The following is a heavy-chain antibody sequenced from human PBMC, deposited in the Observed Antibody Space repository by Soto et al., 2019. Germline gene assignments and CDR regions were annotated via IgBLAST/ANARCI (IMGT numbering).Heavy chain of an antibody. Sequence: EVQLVESGGGLVQPGGSLRLSCAASGFTFSSYWMSWVRQAPGKGLEWVANIKQDGSEKYYVDSAKGRFTISRDNAKNSLFLQMNSLRAEDTAVYYCAREGDGWNDDGWFDPWGQGTLVTVSS. J-gene: IGHJ5*02. CDR3: AREGDGWNDDGWFDP. V-gene: IGHV3-7*04. D-gene: IGHD1-1*01. CDR1: GFTFSSYW. CDR2: IKQDGSEK.